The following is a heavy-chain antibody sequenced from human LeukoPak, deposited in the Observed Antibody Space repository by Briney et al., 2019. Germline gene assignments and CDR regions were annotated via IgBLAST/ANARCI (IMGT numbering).Heavy chain of an antibody. CDR3: ARQQQLRYYYGMDV. V-gene: IGHV3-53*01. CDR2: IYSGGST. CDR1: GFTVSSNY. D-gene: IGHD6-13*01. J-gene: IGHJ6*02. Sequence: GGSLRLSCAASGFTVSSNYMSWVRQAPGKGLEWVSVIYSGGSTYYADSVKGRFTISRDNSKNTLYLQMNSLRAEDTAVYYCARQQQLRYYYGMDVWGQGTTVTVSS.